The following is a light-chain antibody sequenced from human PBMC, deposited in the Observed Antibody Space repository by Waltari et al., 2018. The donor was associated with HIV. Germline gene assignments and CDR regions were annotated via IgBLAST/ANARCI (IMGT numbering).Light chain of an antibody. CDR2: SDY. CDR1: SSNIGSNT. Sequence: QSVLTQPPSASGTPGQRVTISCSGSSSNIGSNTVNWYQQLPGTAPKLLIYSDYQRPSGVPDRFSGSTSGTSASLAISGLKSEDEADYYCAAWDDSLNGVVFGGGTKLTVL. CDR3: AAWDDSLNGVV. J-gene: IGLJ2*01. V-gene: IGLV1-44*01.